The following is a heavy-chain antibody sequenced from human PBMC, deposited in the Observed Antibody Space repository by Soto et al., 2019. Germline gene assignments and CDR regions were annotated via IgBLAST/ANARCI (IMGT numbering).Heavy chain of an antibody. J-gene: IGHJ6*02. CDR2: IYYSGST. CDR1: GGSISSYY. D-gene: IGHD3-10*01. CDR3: ARDRGSGSYYPYYYYYGMDV. V-gene: IGHV4-59*01. Sequence: SETLSLTCTVSGGSISSYYWSWIRQPPGKGLEWIGYIYYSGSTNYNPSLKSRVTISVDTSKNQFSLKLSSVTAAGTAVYYCARDRGSGSYYPYYYYYGMDVWGQGTTVIVSS.